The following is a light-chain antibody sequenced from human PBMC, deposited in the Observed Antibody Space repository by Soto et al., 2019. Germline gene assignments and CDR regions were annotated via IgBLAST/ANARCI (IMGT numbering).Light chain of an antibody. Sequence: DIEMAQSPSTLSGSVGDIVTIRWRASQTISSWLAWYQQKPGKAPKLLIYKASTLKSGVPSRFSGSGSGTEFTLTISSLQPDDFATYYCQHYNSYSEAFGQGTKVDI. V-gene: IGKV1-5*03. CDR3: QHYNSYSEA. CDR1: QTISSW. J-gene: IGKJ1*01. CDR2: KAS.